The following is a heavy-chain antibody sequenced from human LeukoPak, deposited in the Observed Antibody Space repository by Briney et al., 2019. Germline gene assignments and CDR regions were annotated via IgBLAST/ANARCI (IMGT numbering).Heavy chain of an antibody. CDR2: MSPNSGNT. CDR1: GYTFTSYD. Sequence: APVKVSCKASGYTFTSYDINWVRQATGQGLEWMGWMSPNSGNTGYAQKFQGRVTMTRNTSISTAYMELGSLESEDTAVYYCARTPPDTTGYYSWGQGTLVTVSS. D-gene: IGHD3-22*01. CDR3: ARTPPDTTGYYS. J-gene: IGHJ4*02. V-gene: IGHV1-8*01.